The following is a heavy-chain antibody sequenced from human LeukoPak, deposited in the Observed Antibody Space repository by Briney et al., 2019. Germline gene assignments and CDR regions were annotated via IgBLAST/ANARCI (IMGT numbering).Heavy chain of an antibody. CDR3: VRGPPLFGP. CDR2: IDISSSST. CDR1: GFTFSDYT. Sequence: QAGGSLRLSCAASGFTFSDYTMNWVRQAPGKGLEWISYIDISSSSTYYADSVKGRFTISRDNVKNSLYLQMSSLRAEDTALYYCVRGPPLFGPWGQGTLVTVSS. J-gene: IGHJ5*02. V-gene: IGHV3-48*01.